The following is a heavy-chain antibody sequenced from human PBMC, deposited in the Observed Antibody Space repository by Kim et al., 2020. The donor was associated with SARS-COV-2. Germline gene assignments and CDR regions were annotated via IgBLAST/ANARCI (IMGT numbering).Heavy chain of an antibody. CDR3: ATRRSQWLVGTMDFDY. CDR2: ISYDGSNK. CDR1: GFTFSSYG. D-gene: IGHD6-19*01. J-gene: IGHJ4*02. V-gene: IGHV3-30*03. Sequence: GGSLRLSCAASGFTFSSYGMHWVRQAPGKGLEWVAVISYDGSNKYYADSVKGRFTISRDNSKNTLYLQMNSLRAEDTAVYYCATRRSQWLVGTMDFDYWGQRTLVTVSS.